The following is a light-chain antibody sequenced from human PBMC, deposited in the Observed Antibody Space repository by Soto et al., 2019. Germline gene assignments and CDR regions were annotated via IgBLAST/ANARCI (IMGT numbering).Light chain of an antibody. V-gene: IGKV3-20*01. CDR2: GAS. J-gene: IGKJ1*01. Sequence: EIVLTQSPGTLSLSPGERATLSCRASQSVSSSYLAWYQQKPGQAPRLPIYGASSRATGIPDRFSGSGSETDFTLTISRLEPEDFAVYYCQQYGSSPWTFGQGTKVDIK. CDR1: QSVSSSY. CDR3: QQYGSSPWT.